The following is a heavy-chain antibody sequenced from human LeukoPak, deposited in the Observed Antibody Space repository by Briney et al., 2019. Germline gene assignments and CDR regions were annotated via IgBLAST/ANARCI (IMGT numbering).Heavy chain of an antibody. V-gene: IGHV1-18*01. CDR3: ARGGGSYGDYSLWLGY. J-gene: IGHJ4*02. CDR2: ISAYSGNT. Sequence: ASVKVSCKASVYTFSGYGFSWVRQAPGQGLEWMGWISAYSGNTKYAQKYQARVTLTTDTSTSTAYIELRSLRSDDTAVYYCARGGGSYGDYSLWLGYWGQGTLVTVSS. CDR1: VYTFSGYG. D-gene: IGHD4-17*01.